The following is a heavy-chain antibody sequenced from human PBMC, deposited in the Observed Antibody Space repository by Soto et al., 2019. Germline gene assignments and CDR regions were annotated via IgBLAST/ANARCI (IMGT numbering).Heavy chain of an antibody. D-gene: IGHD3-10*01. V-gene: IGHV4-34*01. CDR2: INHSGST. CDR1: GGSFSGYY. CDR3: ARGYMVRGVLDY. J-gene: IGHJ4*02. Sequence: SETLSLTCAVYGGSFSGYYWSWIRQPPGKGLEWIGEINHSGSTNYNPSLKSRVTISVDTSKNQFSLKLSSVTAADTAVYYCARGYMVRGVLDYWGQGTRVPVSS.